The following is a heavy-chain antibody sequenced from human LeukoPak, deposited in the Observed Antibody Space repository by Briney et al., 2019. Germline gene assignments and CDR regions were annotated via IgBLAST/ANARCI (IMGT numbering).Heavy chain of an antibody. CDR1: GFIFSDYW. CDR3: AREAKVGGALQY. Sequence: GGSLRLSCAASGFIFSDYWMHWVRQAPGKGLVWVSRINTDGGFTRYADSVQGRFIISRGTAKNTLFLQMNSLRAEDTAVYYCAREAKVGGALQYWGQGILVTVSS. J-gene: IGHJ4*02. CDR2: INTDGGFT. D-gene: IGHD1-26*01. V-gene: IGHV3-74*01.